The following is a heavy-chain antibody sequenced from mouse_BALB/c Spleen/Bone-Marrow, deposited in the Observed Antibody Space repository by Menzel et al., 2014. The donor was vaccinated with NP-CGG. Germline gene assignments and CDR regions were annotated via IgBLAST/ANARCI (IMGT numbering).Heavy chain of an antibody. V-gene: IGHV14-3*02. CDR1: GFNIKDTY. CDR3: ARRGDGYYAWFAY. Sequence: VQLQQSGAELVEPGASVKLSCTASGFNIKDTYMHWVKQRPEQGLEWIGRIDPANGNTKYDPKFQGKATITADTSSNTAYLQLSSLTSEDTAVYYCARRGDGYYAWFAYWGQGTLVTVSA. J-gene: IGHJ3*01. D-gene: IGHD2-3*01. CDR2: IDPANGNT.